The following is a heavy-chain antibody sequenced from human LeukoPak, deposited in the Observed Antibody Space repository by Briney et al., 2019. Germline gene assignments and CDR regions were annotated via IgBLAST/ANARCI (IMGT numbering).Heavy chain of an antibody. CDR1: GFTFDTYC. V-gene: IGHV3-21*01. CDR2: ISSSTKYI. CDR3: ARYVYCSDAACYPLPDY. J-gene: IGHJ4*02. Sequence: GGSLRLSCAASGFTFDTYCMNWVRQAPGKGLEWVSSISSSTKYIHYADSVRDRFTISRDNPKNSLYLEMSSLTAEDTAVYYCARYVYCSDAACYPLPDYWGQGTQVTVSP. D-gene: IGHD2-15*01.